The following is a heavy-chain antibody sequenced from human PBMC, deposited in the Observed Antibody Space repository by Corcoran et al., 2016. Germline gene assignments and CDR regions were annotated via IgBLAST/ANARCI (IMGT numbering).Heavy chain of an antibody. V-gene: IGHV3-23*01. D-gene: IGHD1-26*01. CDR1: GFTFNSDA. CDR2: ISGSGGST. Sequence: EVQMLEAGGGLVQPGGSLRLSCAASGFTFNSDAMSWVRQAPGKGLEWVSGISGSGGSTYYADSVKGRFTISRDSSKNTVYLQRNSLRAEDTAVYYCAKASGGSYYFEHYWGQGTLVTVSS. CDR3: AKASGGSYYFEHY. J-gene: IGHJ4*02.